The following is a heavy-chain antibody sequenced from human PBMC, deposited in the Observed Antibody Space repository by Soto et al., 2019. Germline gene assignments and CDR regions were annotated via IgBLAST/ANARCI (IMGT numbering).Heavy chain of an antibody. V-gene: IGHV4-34*01. CDR3: ARVVAARPLDY. CDR2: INHSGST. J-gene: IGHJ4*02. CDR1: GGSFSGYY. D-gene: IGHD6-6*01. Sequence: ASETLSLTCAVYGGSFSGYYWSWIRQPPGKGLEWIGEINHSGSTNYNPSLKSRVTISVDTSKNQFSLKLSSVTAADTAVYYCARVVAARPLDYWGQGTLVTVSS.